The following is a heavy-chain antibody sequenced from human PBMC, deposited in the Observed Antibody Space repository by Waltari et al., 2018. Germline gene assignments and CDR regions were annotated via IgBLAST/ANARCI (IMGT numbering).Heavy chain of an antibody. CDR3: ARDRPRIQLWLEDAFDI. Sequence: QVQLVQSGAEVKKPGASVKVSCKASGYTFTSYAMHWVRQAHGQRLEWMGWINAGNGNTKYSQKFQGRVTITRDTSASTAYMELSSLRSEDTAVYYCARDRPRIQLWLEDAFDIWGQGTMVTVSS. D-gene: IGHD5-18*01. J-gene: IGHJ3*02. V-gene: IGHV1-3*01. CDR1: GYTFTSYA. CDR2: INAGNGNT.